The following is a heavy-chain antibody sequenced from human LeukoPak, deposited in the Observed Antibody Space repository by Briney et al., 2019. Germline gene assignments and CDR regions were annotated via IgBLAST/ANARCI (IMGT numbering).Heavy chain of an antibody. V-gene: IGHV3-33*08. CDR2: IWSGESYT. J-gene: IGHJ3*02. Sequence: PGGSLRLSCAASGFTFSNFGMHWVRQAPGKGLEWVAIIWSGESYTYYADSVKGRFTISRDNAKNSLYLQMNSLRAEDTAVYYCAREGYCSSTNCDDTPTPNAFDIWGQGTMLTVSS. CDR1: GFTFSNFG. CDR3: AREGYCSSTNCDDTPTPNAFDI. D-gene: IGHD2-2*01.